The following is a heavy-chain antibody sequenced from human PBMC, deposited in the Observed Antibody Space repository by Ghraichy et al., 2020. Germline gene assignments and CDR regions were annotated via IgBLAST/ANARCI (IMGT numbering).Heavy chain of an antibody. CDR1: GFTVTRNY. Sequence: GGSLRLSWAGSGFTVTRNYMSWVRQAPGKGLKWVSVIYSGGSTYYADSVKGRFTISRDNSKNTLYLQMNSLRAEDTAVYYCAGSGSYLSFDYWGQGTLVTVSS. J-gene: IGHJ4*02. V-gene: IGHV3-53*01. CDR3: AGSGSYLSFDY. D-gene: IGHD1-26*01. CDR2: IYSGGST.